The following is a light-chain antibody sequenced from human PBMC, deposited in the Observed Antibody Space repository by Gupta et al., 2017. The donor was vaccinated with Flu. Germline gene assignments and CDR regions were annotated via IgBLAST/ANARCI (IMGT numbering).Light chain of an antibody. CDR1: RSNLGNHY. V-gene: IGLV1-51*01. CDR3: GTGDGSRSIVL. CDR2: END. J-gene: IGLJ2*01. Sequence: QSVLTPPPSVSAAPGQRVTISCPGRRSNLGNHYVSRYRQLPGTTPNLLIYENDKRRSGIPDRFSGSKYGTSATLGITGLQTGDEADYYWGTGDGSRSIVLLGGGTKLTVL.